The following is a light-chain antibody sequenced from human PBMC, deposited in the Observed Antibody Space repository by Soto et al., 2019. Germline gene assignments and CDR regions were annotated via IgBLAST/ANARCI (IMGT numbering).Light chain of an antibody. CDR3: SSYTSSSTV. V-gene: IGLV2-14*01. J-gene: IGLJ2*01. CDR2: DVS. Sequence: QSVLTQPASVSGSPGQSITFSCTGTSSDVGGYNYVSWYQQHPGKAPKLMIYDVSNRPSGVSNRFSGSKSGNTASLTISGLQAEDEADYYCSSYTSSSTVFGGGTKLTVL. CDR1: SSDVGGYNY.